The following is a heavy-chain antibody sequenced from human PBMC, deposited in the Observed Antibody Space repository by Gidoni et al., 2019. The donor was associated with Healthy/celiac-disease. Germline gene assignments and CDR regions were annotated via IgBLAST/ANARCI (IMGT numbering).Heavy chain of an antibody. J-gene: IGHJ3*02. V-gene: IGHV4-34*01. Sequence: QVQLQQWGAGLLKPSETLSLTCAVYGGSFSGYYWSWIRQPPGKGLEWIGEINHSGSTNHNPSLKSRVTISVDTSKNQFSLKLSSVTAADTAVYYCARGDGGNDAFDIWGQGTMVTVSS. CDR1: GGSFSGYY. D-gene: IGHD2-15*01. CDR3: ARGDGGNDAFDI. CDR2: INHSGST.